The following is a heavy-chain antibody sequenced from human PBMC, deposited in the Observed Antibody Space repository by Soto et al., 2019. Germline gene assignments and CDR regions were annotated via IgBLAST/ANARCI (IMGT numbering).Heavy chain of an antibody. J-gene: IGHJ6*02. CDR3: ERIGDSHYVMDV. D-gene: IGHD3-16*01. CDR2: IYPGESDT. Sequence: PGQSLKISCKVSAYSFTTYWIGWVRHMPGKGLEWMGIIYPGESDTTYSPSFQGKVTISADKSINTAYLQWSSLKASDTAMYYCERIGDSHYVMDVWGQGTTVTVSS. V-gene: IGHV5-51*01. CDR1: AYSFTTYW.